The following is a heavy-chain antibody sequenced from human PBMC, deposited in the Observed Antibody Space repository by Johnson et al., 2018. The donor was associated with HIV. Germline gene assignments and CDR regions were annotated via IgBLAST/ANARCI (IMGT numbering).Heavy chain of an antibody. J-gene: IGHJ3*02. D-gene: IGHD1-14*01. CDR1: GFTVSSNY. V-gene: IGHV3-53*01. CDR3: ARAGRGYGFVI. Sequence: VQLVESGGGLIQPGGSLRLSCAASGFTVSSNYMSWVRQAPGKGLEWVSVIYSGGSTYYADSVKGRFAISRDNSKNTLYLQMNSLRAEGPAVYYCARAGRGYGFVIWGQGTMVTVSS. CDR2: IYSGGST.